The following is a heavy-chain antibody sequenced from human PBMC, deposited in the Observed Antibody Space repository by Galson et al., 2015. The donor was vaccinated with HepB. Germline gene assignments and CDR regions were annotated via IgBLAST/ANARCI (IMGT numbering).Heavy chain of an antibody. CDR3: ARDRILMDV. J-gene: IGHJ6*02. Sequence: SLRLSCAASGFTFSTYSMNRVRQAPGKGLEWVSYISSSSSTIYYADSVKGRFTVSRDNAKNSLYLQMTSLRDEDTAVYYCARDRILMDVWGQGTTVTVSS. CDR1: GFTFSTYS. CDR2: ISSSSSTI. V-gene: IGHV3-48*02.